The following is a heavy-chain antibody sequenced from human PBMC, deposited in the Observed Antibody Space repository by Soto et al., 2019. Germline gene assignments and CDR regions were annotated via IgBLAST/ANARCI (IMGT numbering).Heavy chain of an antibody. D-gene: IGHD4-17*01. V-gene: IGHV3-48*01. CDR1: GFTFSSYS. CDR3: ARYGDVRVCDY. J-gene: IGHJ4*02. CDR2: ISSSSSTI. Sequence: EVQLVESGGGLVQPGGSLRLSCAASGFTFSSYSMNWVRQAPGKGLEWVSYISSSSSTIYYADSVKGRFTISRDNAKNPLYLQMNGLRAEDTAVYYCARYGDVRVCDYWGQGTLVTVSS.